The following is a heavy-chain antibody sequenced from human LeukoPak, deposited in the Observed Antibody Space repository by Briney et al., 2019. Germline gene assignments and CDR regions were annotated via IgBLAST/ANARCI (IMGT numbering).Heavy chain of an antibody. V-gene: IGHV4-59*12. CDR3: ARSIAFATGYFDY. CDR2: IYYSGST. CDR1: GGSISSYY. Sequence: WETLSLTCTVSGGSISSYYWSWIRQPPGKGLEWIGYIYYSGSTNYNPSLKSRVTISVDTSKNQFPLKLGSVTAADTAVYYCARSIAFATGYFDYWGQGTLVTVSS. J-gene: IGHJ4*02. D-gene: IGHD2-15*01.